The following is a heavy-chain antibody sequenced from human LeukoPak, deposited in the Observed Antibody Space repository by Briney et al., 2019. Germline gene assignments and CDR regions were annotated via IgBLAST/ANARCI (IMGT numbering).Heavy chain of an antibody. CDR2: INPNTGGT. V-gene: IGHV1-2*02. J-gene: IGHJ4*02. D-gene: IGHD6-19*01. CDR1: GYTFTGYY. Sequence: ASVKVSCQASGYTFTGYYLRWVRQAPGQGLEWMGWINPNTGGTNYAQKFQDRVTMTRDTSISTAYMELSRLRSDDTAVYYCARGAYSSGPQGDYWGQGTLVIVSS. CDR3: ARGAYSSGPQGDY.